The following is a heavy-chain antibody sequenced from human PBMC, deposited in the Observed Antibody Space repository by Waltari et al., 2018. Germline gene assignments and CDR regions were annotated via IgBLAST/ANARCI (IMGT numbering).Heavy chain of an antibody. CDR3: AKDRLYYGMDV. V-gene: IGHV3-23*01. Sequence: EVQLLESGGGLVQPGGSLRLSCAASGFTFSTYAMNWVRQAPGRGREWVSTIRGSGGSTYYADSVKGRFTISRDNSKNTQYLQMNSLRAEDSAVYYCAKDRLYYGMDVWGQGTTVTVSS. CDR1: GFTFSTYA. CDR2: IRGSGGST. J-gene: IGHJ6*02.